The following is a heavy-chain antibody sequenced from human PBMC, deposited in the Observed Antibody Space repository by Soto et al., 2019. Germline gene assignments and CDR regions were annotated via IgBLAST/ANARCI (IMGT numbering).Heavy chain of an antibody. D-gene: IGHD2-15*01. J-gene: IGHJ4*02. CDR3: ARDANVVAADY. Sequence: QVQLVQSGAEVKKPGASVQVSCKASGYTFTSYAMHWVRQAPGQRLEWMGWINAGNGNTKYSQKFQGRVTITRDTSASTAYMELSSLRSEDTAVYYCARDANVVAADYWGQGTLVTVSS. V-gene: IGHV1-3*01. CDR1: GYTFTSYA. CDR2: INAGNGNT.